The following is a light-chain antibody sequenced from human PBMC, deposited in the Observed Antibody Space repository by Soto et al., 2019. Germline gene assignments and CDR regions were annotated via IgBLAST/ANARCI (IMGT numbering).Light chain of an antibody. Sequence: DIQMTQSPVSLSASVGDRVTITCRASETISTFLNWYQQKPGKAPKVLIFGASSLQSGVPSRFSGSGSGTDFTLTISSLQSEDFAVYYCQQYNAWPRTFGQGTKVDIK. V-gene: IGKV1-39*01. CDR3: QQYNAWPRT. CDR1: ETISTF. CDR2: GAS. J-gene: IGKJ1*01.